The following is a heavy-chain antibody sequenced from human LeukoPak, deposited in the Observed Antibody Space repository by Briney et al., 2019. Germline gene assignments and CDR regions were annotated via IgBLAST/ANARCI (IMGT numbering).Heavy chain of an antibody. Sequence: GRSLRLSCAASGFTFSGYAIHWVRQAPGKGLEWVAVISYDGSNKFYADSVKGRFTISRDNSNNTLYLQMNSLRAEDTALYYCARDQAQYYYGSGSYDPYYFDSWGQGTLVTVSS. D-gene: IGHD3-10*01. CDR3: ARDQAQYYYGSGSYDPYYFDS. J-gene: IGHJ4*02. CDR2: ISYDGSNK. CDR1: GFTFSGYA. V-gene: IGHV3-30*04.